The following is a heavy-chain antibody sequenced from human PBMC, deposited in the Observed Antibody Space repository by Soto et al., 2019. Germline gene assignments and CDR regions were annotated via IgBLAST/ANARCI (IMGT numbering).Heavy chain of an antibody. D-gene: IGHD2-15*01. CDR3: ARVHIVVVVAATRALPYYFDY. Sequence: PSATLSLTCTVSGGSISSSSYYWGWIRQPPGKGMEWIGSIYYSGSTYYNPSLKSRVTISVDTSKNQFSLKLSSVTAADTAVYYCARVHIVVVVAATRALPYYFDYWGQGTLVTVSS. J-gene: IGHJ4*02. V-gene: IGHV4-39*01. CDR2: IYYSGST. CDR1: GGSISSSSYY.